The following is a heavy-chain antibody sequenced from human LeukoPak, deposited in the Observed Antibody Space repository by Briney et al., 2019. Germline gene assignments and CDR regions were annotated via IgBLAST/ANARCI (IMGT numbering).Heavy chain of an antibody. V-gene: IGHV4-59*01. CDR1: GGSISSYY. CDR2: IYYSGST. D-gene: IGHD6-19*01. J-gene: IGHJ4*02. CDR3: ARGNSGWYEFDY. Sequence: SETLSLICTVSGGSISSYYWSWIRQPPGKGLEWIGYIYYSGSTNYNPSLKSRVTISVDTSKNQFSLKLSSVTAADTAVYYCARGNSGWYEFDYWGQGTLVTVSS.